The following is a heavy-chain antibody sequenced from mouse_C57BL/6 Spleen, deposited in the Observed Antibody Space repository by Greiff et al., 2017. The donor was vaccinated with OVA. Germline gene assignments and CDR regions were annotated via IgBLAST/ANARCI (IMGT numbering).Heavy chain of an antibody. V-gene: IGHV1-82*01. CDR2: IYPGDGDT. CDR1: GYAFSSSW. J-gene: IGHJ2*01. D-gene: IGHD1-2*01. CDR3: AKLITTAMDY. Sequence: VQLQQSGPELVKPGASVKISCKASGYAFSSSWMNWVKQRPGKGLEWIGRIYPGDGDTNYNGKFKGKATLTADKSSSTAYMQLSSLTSEDSAVYFCAKLITTAMDYWGQGTTLTVSS.